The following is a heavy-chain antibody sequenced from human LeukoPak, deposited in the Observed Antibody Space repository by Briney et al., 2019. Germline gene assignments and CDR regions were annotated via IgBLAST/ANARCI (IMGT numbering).Heavy chain of an antibody. V-gene: IGHV3-23*01. CDR3: AKGASGWYLDY. D-gene: IGHD6-19*01. CDR1: GFAFTDYA. Sequence: GGSLRLSCAASGFAFTDYAISWVRQAPGKGLEWVSAITDSGGATYYADSVKGRFTISRDNSKNTLYLQMNSLRAEDTAVYYCAKGASGWYLDYWGQGTLVTVSS. CDR2: ITDSGGAT. J-gene: IGHJ4*02.